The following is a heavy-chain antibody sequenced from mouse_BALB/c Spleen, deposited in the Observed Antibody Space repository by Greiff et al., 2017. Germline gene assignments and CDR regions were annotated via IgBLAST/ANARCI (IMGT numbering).Heavy chain of an antibody. CDR1: GYSITSGYY. V-gene: IGHV3-6*02. CDR2: ISYDGSN. Sequence: EVQLQESGPGLVKPSQSLSLTCSVTGYSITSGYYWNWIRQFPGNKLEWMGYISYDGSNNYNPSLKNRISITRDTSKNQFFLKLNSVTTEDTATYYCARPSGREDYFDDWGQGTTLTVSS. D-gene: IGHD4-1*01. CDR3: ARPSGREDYFDD. J-gene: IGHJ2*01.